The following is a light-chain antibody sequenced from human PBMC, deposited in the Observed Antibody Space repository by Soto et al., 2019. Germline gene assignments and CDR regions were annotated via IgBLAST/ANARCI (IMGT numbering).Light chain of an antibody. Sequence: QSALTQPPSASGSPGQSVTISCTGTSSDVGGYNYVSWYQQHPGKAPKLMIYEVSKRPSGVPDRFSGSKSGNTASLTVSGLQAEDETDYCCISYAGSNPRVFGGGTKLTVL. J-gene: IGLJ2*01. CDR1: SSDVGGYNY. CDR3: ISYAGSNPRV. CDR2: EVS. V-gene: IGLV2-8*01.